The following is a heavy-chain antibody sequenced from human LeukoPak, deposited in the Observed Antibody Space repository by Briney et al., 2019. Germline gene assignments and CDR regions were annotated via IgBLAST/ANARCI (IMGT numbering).Heavy chain of an antibody. D-gene: IGHD3-9*01. CDR3: AKEDWLGAFDY. CDR1: GFTFSSYA. J-gene: IGHJ4*02. CDR2: ISGSSSSS. Sequence: GGSLRLSCAASGFTFSSYAMTWVRQAPGKGLEWVSGISGSSSSSYYADSVKGRFTISRDYSNNTVYLQMNSLRAEDTAVYYCAKEDWLGAFDYWGQGTLVTVSS. V-gene: IGHV3-23*01.